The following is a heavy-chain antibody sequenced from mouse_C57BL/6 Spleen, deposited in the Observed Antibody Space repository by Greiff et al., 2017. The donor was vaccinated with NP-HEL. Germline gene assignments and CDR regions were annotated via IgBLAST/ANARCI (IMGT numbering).Heavy chain of an antibody. CDR1: GFTFSSYT. D-gene: IGHD1-1*01. V-gene: IGHV5-9*01. CDR2: ISGGGGNT. Sequence: EVHLVESGGGLVKPGGSLKLSCAASGFTFSSYTMSWVRQTPEKRLEWVATISGGGGNTYYPDSVKGRFTISRDNAKNTLYLQMSSLRSEDTALYYCARPYYGSSSPFWYFDVWGTGTTVTVSS. J-gene: IGHJ1*03. CDR3: ARPYYGSSSPFWYFDV.